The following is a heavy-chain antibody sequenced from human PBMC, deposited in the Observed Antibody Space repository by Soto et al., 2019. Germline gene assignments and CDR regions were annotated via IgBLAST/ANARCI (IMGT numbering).Heavy chain of an antibody. Sequence: QVQLVQSRAEVKKPGASVKVSCKASGYTFTSYDINWVRQATGQGLDWMGWMNPNSGNTGYAQKFQGRVTMTRNTSISTAYMELSSLRSEDTAVYYCARGLRDIVVVPAAMTYYYYIDVSGKGTTVTVSS. V-gene: IGHV1-8*01. J-gene: IGHJ6*03. CDR1: GYTFTSYD. CDR3: ARGLRDIVVVPAAMTYYYYIDV. CDR2: MNPNSGNT. D-gene: IGHD2-2*01.